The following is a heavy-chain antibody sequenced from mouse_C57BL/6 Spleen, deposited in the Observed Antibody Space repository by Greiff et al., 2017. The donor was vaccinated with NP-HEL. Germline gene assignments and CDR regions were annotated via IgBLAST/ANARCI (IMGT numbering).Heavy chain of an antibody. CDR3: ARPSSGPAWFAY. J-gene: IGHJ3*01. Sequence: VQLQQSGPELVKPGASVKISCKASGYAFSSSWMNWVKQRPGKGLEWIGRIYPGDGDTNYNGKFKGKATLTADKSSSTAYMQLSSLTSEDSAVYFCARPSSGPAWFAYWGQGTLVTVSA. V-gene: IGHV1-82*01. CDR1: GYAFSSSW. D-gene: IGHD3-2*02. CDR2: IYPGDGDT.